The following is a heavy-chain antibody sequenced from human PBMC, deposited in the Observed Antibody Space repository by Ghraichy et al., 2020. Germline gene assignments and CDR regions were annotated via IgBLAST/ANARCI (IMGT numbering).Heavy chain of an antibody. D-gene: IGHD3-10*01. Sequence: SQTLSLTCTVSGGSISSSSYYWGWIRQPPGKGLEWIGSIYYSGSTYYNPSLKSRVTISVDTSKNQFSLKLSSVTAADTAVYYCARLPMVRGVSRGLYFDYWGQGTLVTVSS. CDR1: GGSISSSSYY. J-gene: IGHJ4*02. CDR2: IYYSGST. V-gene: IGHV4-39*01. CDR3: ARLPMVRGVSRGLYFDY.